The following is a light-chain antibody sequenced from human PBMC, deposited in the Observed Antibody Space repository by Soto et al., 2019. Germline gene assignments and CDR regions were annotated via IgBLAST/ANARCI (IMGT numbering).Light chain of an antibody. CDR3: QQYGDSVT. Sequence: EIVLTQSPAPLSLSPGERATLSCGASQSLDNYLAWYQQKPGLAPRLLIYDASNRATGIPDRFSGSGSGTDFTLTISRLEPEDFAVYYCQQYGDSVTFGQGTRLEIK. CDR2: DAS. CDR1: QSLDNY. V-gene: IGKV3D-20*01. J-gene: IGKJ5*01.